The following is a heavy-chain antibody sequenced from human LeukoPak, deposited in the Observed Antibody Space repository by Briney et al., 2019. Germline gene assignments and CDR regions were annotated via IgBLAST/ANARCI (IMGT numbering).Heavy chain of an antibody. D-gene: IGHD3-10*01. CDR2: ISYDGSNK. Sequence: PGGSLRLSCAASGFTFSSYGMHWVRQAPGRGLEWVAVISYDGSNKYYADSVKGRLTISRDNSKNTLYLQMNSLRAEDTAVYYCANLDYYGSGSYYNGYYWGQGTLVTVSS. J-gene: IGHJ4*02. CDR1: GFTFSSYG. V-gene: IGHV3-30*18. CDR3: ANLDYYGSGSYYNGYY.